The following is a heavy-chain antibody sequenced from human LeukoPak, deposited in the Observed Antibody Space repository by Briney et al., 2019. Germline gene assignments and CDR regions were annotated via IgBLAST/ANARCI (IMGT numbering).Heavy chain of an antibody. CDR2: IDSDGTTI. D-gene: IGHD2-2*01. CDR1: GFTLSSYW. CDR3: ARGLALLGYCSGTSCLMNY. Sequence: GSLRLSCAVSGFTLSSYWMHWVRQAPGKGLVWVSRIDSDGTTIDYADSVKGRFTISRDNANNTLYLQMNSLRAEDAGVYYCARGLALLGYCSGTSCLMNYWGQGTLVTVSS. J-gene: IGHJ4*02. V-gene: IGHV3-74*01.